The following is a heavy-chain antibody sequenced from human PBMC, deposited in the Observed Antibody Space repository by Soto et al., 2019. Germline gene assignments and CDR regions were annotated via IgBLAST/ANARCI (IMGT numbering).Heavy chain of an antibody. J-gene: IGHJ6*02. CDR2: IIPVFGTA. Sequence: QVQLVQSGAEVKKPGSSVKVSCKASGGSLSNYGISWVRQAPGQGLEWMGGIIPVFGTANYAQKFQGRVTITADESTNIVYMDVTSLRSEDTGVYYCARGDATKIVVTTYYAMDVWGQGTTVTVSS. D-gene: IGHD4-17*01. V-gene: IGHV1-69*12. CDR3: ARGDATKIVVTTYYAMDV. CDR1: GGSLSNYG.